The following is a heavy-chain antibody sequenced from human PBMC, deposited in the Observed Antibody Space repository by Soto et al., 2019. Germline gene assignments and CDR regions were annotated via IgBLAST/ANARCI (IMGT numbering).Heavy chain of an antibody. CDR1: GGSISSSSYY. CDR3: ARLSRYYDFWSGYFPYYFDY. V-gene: IGHV4-39*01. Sequence: QLQLQESGPGLVKPSETLSLTCTVSGGSISSSSYYWGWIRQPPGKGLEWIGSIYYSGSTYYNPSLKSRVTISVDTSKNQFSLKLSSVTAADTAVYYCARLSRYYDFWSGYFPYYFDYWGQGTLVTVSS. D-gene: IGHD3-3*01. CDR2: IYYSGST. J-gene: IGHJ4*02.